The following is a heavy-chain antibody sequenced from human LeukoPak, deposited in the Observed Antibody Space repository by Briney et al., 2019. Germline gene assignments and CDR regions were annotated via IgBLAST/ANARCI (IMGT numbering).Heavy chain of an antibody. V-gene: IGHV3-21*04. J-gene: IGHJ4*02. CDR3: AKAPVTSCRGAFCYPFDY. CDR2: ISSSSTYI. CDR1: GFTFSSYS. D-gene: IGHD2-21*01. Sequence: GGSLRLSCAASGFTFSSYSMNWVRQAPGKGLEWVSSISSSSTYIYYADSVKGRFTISRDNAKNSLYLQMNSLRVEDAGVYYCAKAPVTSCRGAFCYPFDYWGQGTLVTVSS.